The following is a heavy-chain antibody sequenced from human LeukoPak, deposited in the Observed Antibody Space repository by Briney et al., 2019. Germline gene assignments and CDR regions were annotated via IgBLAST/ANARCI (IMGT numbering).Heavy chain of an antibody. CDR2: MNPNSGNT. Sequence: ASVKVSCKTSGYTFPSYDINWVRQATGQGLEWMGWMNPNSGNTGYTQKFQGRVTISRNTSITTAYMELSSLRSEDTAVYYCAGGGSYYWFDPWGQGTLVTVSS. CDR3: AGGGSYYWFDP. J-gene: IGHJ5*02. V-gene: IGHV1-8*01. D-gene: IGHD1-26*01. CDR1: GYTFPSYD.